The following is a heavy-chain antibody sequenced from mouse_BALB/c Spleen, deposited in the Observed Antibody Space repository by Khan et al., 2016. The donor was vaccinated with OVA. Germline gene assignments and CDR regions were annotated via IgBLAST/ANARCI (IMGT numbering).Heavy chain of an antibody. J-gene: IGHJ3*01. CDR3: SRSRFTAHTAWFAY. Sequence: EVQLLETGADLVKPGGSLNLSCEASGFTFSSYGISWFRQTLDTSLGWVATLINSGGYTYFPDSMKGRLTIARENAKNTLYLQMISLRSVDTAMYDGSRSRFTAHTAWFAYWGQGTLVTVFA. D-gene: IGHD1-1*01. CDR2: LINSGGYT. CDR1: GFTFSSYG. V-gene: IGHV5-6*01.